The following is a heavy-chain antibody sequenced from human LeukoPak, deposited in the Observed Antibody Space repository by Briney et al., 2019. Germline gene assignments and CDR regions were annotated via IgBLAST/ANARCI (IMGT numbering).Heavy chain of an antibody. Sequence: GGSLRLSCAASGFTFSSYGMHWVRQAPGKGLEWAAFIRYDGSNKYYADSVKGRFTISRDNSKNTLYLQMGSLRAEDMAVYYCARETSNYYENWFDPWGQGTLVTVSS. CDR2: IRYDGSNK. D-gene: IGHD4/OR15-4a*01. CDR1: GFTFSSYG. CDR3: ARETSNYYENWFDP. V-gene: IGHV3-30*02. J-gene: IGHJ5*02.